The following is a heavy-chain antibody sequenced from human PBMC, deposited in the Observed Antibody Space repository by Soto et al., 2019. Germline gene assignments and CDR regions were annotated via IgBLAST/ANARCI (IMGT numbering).Heavy chain of an antibody. Sequence: ASVKVSCKASGYTFTNYAIHWVRQAPGQRLEWMGWINAGNGKTKYSQNFQDRVTITRDTSASIVYMEVNSLRSEDTALYYCARSIVVVTALDYWGQGTLVTVSS. D-gene: IGHD2-21*02. V-gene: IGHV1-3*01. CDR1: GYTFTNYA. CDR3: ARSIVVVTALDY. CDR2: INAGNGKT. J-gene: IGHJ4*02.